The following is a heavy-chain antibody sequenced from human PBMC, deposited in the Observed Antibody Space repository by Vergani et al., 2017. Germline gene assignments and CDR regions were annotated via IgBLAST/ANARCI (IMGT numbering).Heavy chain of an antibody. D-gene: IGHD3-22*01. V-gene: IGHV3-23*01. CDR3: AKDSPDYYDSSGPIKGGAFDI. J-gene: IGHJ3*02. CDR1: GFTFSSYA. Sequence: EVQLLESGGGLVQPGGSLRLSCAASGFTFSSYAMSWVRQAPGKGLEWVSAISGSGGSTYYADSVKGRFTISRDNSKNTLYLQMNSLRAEDTAVYYCAKDSPDYYDSSGPIKGGAFDIWGQGTMVTVSS. CDR2: ISGSGGST.